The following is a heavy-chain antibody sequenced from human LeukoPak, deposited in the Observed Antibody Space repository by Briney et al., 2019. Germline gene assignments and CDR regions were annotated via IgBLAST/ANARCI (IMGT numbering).Heavy chain of an antibody. CDR1: GGSISSGGYS. Sequence: SETLSLTCAVSGGSISSGGYSWSWIRQPPGKGLEWIGYIYHSGSTYYNPSLESRVTISVDRSKNQFSLKLSSVTDADTAVYYCARKGCSSTSCYFDYWGQGTLVTLSS. D-gene: IGHD2-2*01. J-gene: IGHJ4*02. V-gene: IGHV4-30-2*01. CDR3: ARKGCSSTSCYFDY. CDR2: IYHSGST.